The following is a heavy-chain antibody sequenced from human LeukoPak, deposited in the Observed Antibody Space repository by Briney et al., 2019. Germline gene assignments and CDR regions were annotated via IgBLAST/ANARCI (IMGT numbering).Heavy chain of an antibody. J-gene: IGHJ6*02. CDR1: GGSISSSSYY. Sequence: SETLSLTCTVSGGSISSSSYYWGWIRQPPGKGLEWIGEINHSGSTNYNPSLKSRVTISVDTSKNQFSLKLSSVTAADTAVYYCARVRGSYYYYYGMDVWGQGTTVTVSS. CDR2: INHSGST. D-gene: IGHD3-10*01. CDR3: ARVRGSYYYYYGMDV. V-gene: IGHV4-39*07.